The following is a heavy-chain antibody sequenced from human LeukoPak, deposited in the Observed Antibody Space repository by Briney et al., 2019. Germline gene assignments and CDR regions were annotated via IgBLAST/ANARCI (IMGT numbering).Heavy chain of an antibody. CDR1: GFTFSSSA. CDR3: ATSAGWYNYFVMAV. CDR2: VSGSGGTT. J-gene: IGHJ6*02. D-gene: IGHD2-15*01. V-gene: IGHV3-23*01. Sequence: GGSLRLSCAASGFTFSSSAMNWVRQAPGKGLEWVSTVSGSGGTTHYAESVKGRFTISRDNSKSTLYLQMNSLRAEDRALYYCATSAGWYNYFVMAVWGQGTTVTVSS.